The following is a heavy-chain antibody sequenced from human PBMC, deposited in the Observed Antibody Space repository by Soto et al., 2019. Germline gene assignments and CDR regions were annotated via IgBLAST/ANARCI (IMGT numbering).Heavy chain of an antibody. CDR2: LWSNGRNQ. J-gene: IGHJ3*02. Sequence: SLRLSCTASGLTFSTCGMHWVRQAPGKGLEWVTVLWSNGRNQYYADSVKGRFTFSRDDSKNTLYLQMNSLRAEDTAVYYCVRERGPFDAFDIWGQGTRVTVSS. CDR1: GLTFSTCG. CDR3: VRERGPFDAFDI. D-gene: IGHD3-16*01. V-gene: IGHV3-33*01.